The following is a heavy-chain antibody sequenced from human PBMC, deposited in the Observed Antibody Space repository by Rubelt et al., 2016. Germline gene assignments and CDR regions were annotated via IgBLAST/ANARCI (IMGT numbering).Heavy chain of an antibody. CDR1: GDTLSVFS. V-gene: IGHV1-24*01. CDR3: STADSSSWYDATDT. D-gene: IGHD6-13*01. CDR2: FDGEDGET. Sequence: QVQLVQSGAVLKKPGASVKVSCKVSGDTLSVFSIHWVRQAPGKGLEWMGGFDGEDGETVYGKNFRGRLIMTQDTSTDTAYMELSRLTSADTAVYYCSTADSSSWYDATDTWGQGTMVTVSS. J-gene: IGHJ3*02.